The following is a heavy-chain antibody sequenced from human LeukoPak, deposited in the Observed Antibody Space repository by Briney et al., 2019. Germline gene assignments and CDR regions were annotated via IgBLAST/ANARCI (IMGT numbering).Heavy chain of an antibody. CDR2: IYYSGST. CDR3: ARVYGSGSYYNGYYYYYMDV. CDR1: GGSISSYY. V-gene: IGHV4-59*08. D-gene: IGHD3-10*01. J-gene: IGHJ6*03. Sequence: SETLSLTCTVSGGSISSYYWSWIRQPPGKGLEWIGYIYYSGSTNYNPSLKSRVTISVDMSKNQFSLKLSSVTAADTAVYYCARVYGSGSYYNGYYYYYMDVWGKGTTVTISS.